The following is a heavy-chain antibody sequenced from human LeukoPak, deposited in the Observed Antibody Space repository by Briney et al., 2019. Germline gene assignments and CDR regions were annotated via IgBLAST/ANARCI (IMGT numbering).Heavy chain of an antibody. J-gene: IGHJ4*02. Sequence: SETLSLTCTVSGASITSYYWGWFRQSPGKGLEWIGCTYNSDTTNYNPSLKSRLTISVDTSKKQFSLKLSSVTAADTAVYYCAKGGTVAFDYWGQGTLVTVSS. V-gene: IGHV4-59*01. CDR1: GASITSYY. CDR3: AKGGTVAFDY. D-gene: IGHD4-23*01. CDR2: TYNSDTT.